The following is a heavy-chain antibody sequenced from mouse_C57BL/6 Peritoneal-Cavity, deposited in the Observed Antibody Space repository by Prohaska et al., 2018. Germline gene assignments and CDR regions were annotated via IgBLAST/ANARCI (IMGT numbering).Heavy chain of an antibody. J-gene: IGHJ3*01. CDR3: ARGERAWFAY. V-gene: IGHV1-82*01. CDR2: IYPGDGDT. CDR1: CYSFIISL. Sequence: PGSSVKIFCKASCYSFIISLMNLVKLRPGSGLEWIAWIYPGDGDTNYNGKFKGKATLTADKSSSTAYMQLSSLTSEDSAVYFCARGERAWFAYWGQGTLVTVSA.